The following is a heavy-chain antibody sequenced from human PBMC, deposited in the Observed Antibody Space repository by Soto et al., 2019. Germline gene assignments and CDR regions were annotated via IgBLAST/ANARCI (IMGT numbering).Heavy chain of an antibody. Sequence: SVKVSCKASGGTFSSYAISWVRQAPGQGLEWMGGIIPIFGTANYAQKFQGRVTITADESTSTAYMELSSLRSEDTAVYYCARGTALGGGTYYYYGMDVWGQGTTVTVSS. D-gene: IGHD7-27*01. J-gene: IGHJ6*02. V-gene: IGHV1-69*13. CDR3: ARGTALGGGTYYYYGMDV. CDR1: GGTFSSYA. CDR2: IIPIFGTA.